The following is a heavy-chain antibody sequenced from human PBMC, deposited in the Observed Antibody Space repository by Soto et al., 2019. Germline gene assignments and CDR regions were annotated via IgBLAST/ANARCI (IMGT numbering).Heavy chain of an antibody. J-gene: IGHJ4*02. CDR2: ITGSSDYT. CDR1: GFICSSYA. V-gene: IGHV3-23*01. D-gene: IGHD2-8*02. Sequence: HPGGSLRLSCEASGFICSSYAMNWVRQAPGKGLPWVSSITGSSDYTSYIASVKGRFTISRDNSKNTLYLQMNSLRAEDTAVYFCAKEQTTGANYALDYWSQGTLVTVSS. CDR3: AKEQTTGANYALDY.